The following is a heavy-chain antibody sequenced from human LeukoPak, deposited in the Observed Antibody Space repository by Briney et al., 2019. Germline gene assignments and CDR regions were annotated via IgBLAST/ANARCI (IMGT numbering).Heavy chain of an antibody. J-gene: IGHJ6*03. CDR1: GCSISSGSYS. CDR3: ARSSRGYSYGSYYYYMDV. D-gene: IGHD5-18*01. Sequence: TLSLTCAVSGCSISSGSYSWIWMRQPPGKGLEWVVYIYNSGSTYDNPSLESPVTISVDTSKHQFSLKLSSVTAADKAVYYCARSSRGYSYGSYYYYMDVWGKGTTVTVSS. V-gene: IGHV4-30-4*07. CDR2: IYNSGST.